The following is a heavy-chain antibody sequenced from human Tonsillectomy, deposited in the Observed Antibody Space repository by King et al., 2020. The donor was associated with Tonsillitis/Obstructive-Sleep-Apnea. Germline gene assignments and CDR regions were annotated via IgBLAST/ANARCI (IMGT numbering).Heavy chain of an antibody. V-gene: IGHV1-2*06. D-gene: IGHD2-2*01. Sequence: VQLVESETEVKKPGASVTVSCKASEYTFTGYYIHWVRQAPGQGLEWMGRINPNSGGTNYAQKFQGRVTMTRDTSISTAYMELSRLKSDDTAVYYCARDSCSSTSCYQGYWGQGTLVTVSS. CDR3: ARDSCSSTSCYQGY. CDR2: INPNSGGT. J-gene: IGHJ4*02. CDR1: EYTFTGYY.